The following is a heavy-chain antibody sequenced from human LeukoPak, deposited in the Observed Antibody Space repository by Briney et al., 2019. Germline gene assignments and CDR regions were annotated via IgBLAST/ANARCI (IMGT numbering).Heavy chain of an antibody. D-gene: IGHD2-15*01. CDR2: KNPNSGNT. CDR3: ARAGGYCGRISCPYYFDY. J-gene: IGHJ4*02. V-gene: IGHV1-8*01. Sequence: ASVKVSCKASGYTFTSYDINWVRQATGQGLEWMGWKNPNSGNTGYAQKFQGRVTMTRNTSISTAYMELSSLRSEDTAVYYCARAGGYCGRISCPYYFDYWGQGSLVAVSS. CDR1: GYTFTSYD.